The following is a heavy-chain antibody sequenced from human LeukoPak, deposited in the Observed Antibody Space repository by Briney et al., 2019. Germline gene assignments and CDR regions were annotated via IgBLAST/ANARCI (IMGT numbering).Heavy chain of an antibody. D-gene: IGHD2-2*01. Sequence: SETLSLTCAVYGGSFSGYYWSWIRQPPGKGLEWIGEINHSGSTNYIPSLKSRVTVSVDTSKNQFSLKLSSVTAADTAVYYCAGTDIVVVPERNYYYYGMDVWGQGTTVTVSS. J-gene: IGHJ6*02. CDR2: INHSGST. CDR1: GGSFSGYY. V-gene: IGHV4-34*01. CDR3: AGTDIVVVPERNYYYYGMDV.